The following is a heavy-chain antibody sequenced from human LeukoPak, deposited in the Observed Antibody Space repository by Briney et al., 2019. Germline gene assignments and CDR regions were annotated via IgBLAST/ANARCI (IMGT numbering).Heavy chain of an antibody. J-gene: IGHJ4*02. CDR3: AKDRGYCSSTSCYADY. CDR1: GFTFGSYA. V-gene: IGHV3-23*01. CDR2: ISGSGGST. D-gene: IGHD2-2*01. Sequence: GGSLRLSCAASGFTFGSYAMSWVRQAPGKGLEWVSAISGSGGSTYYADSVKGRFTISRDNSKNTLYLQMNSLRAGDTAVYYCAKDRGYCSSTSCYADYWGQGTLVTVSS.